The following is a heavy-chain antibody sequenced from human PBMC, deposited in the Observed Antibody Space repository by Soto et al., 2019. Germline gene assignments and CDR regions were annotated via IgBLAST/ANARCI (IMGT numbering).Heavy chain of an antibody. CDR1: GFTFSSYA. CDR3: AKLLGVAATWYGFGI. J-gene: IGHJ3*02. Sequence: EVQLLESGGGLVQPGGSLRLACAASGFTFSSYAMSWVRQAPGKGLEWVSGVTGGGGSTHYADSVKGRFTISRDNAKNTLYLQMNSLRAEDTAVYYCAKLLGVAATWYGFGIWGQGTMVTVSS. D-gene: IGHD6-19*01. V-gene: IGHV3-23*01. CDR2: VTGGGGST.